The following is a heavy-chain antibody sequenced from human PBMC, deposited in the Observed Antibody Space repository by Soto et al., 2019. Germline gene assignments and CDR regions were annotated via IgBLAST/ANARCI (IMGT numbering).Heavy chain of an antibody. CDR3: ARDYAVCAGGYSGYDEKCSDYYYGMDV. CDR1: GFTFSSYW. J-gene: IGHJ6*02. CDR2: IKQDGSEK. V-gene: IGHV3-7*05. Sequence: EVQLVESGGGLVQPGGSLRLSCAASGFTFSSYWMSWVRQAPGKGLEWVANIKQDGSEKYYVDSVKGRFTISRDNAKNSLYLQMNSLRAEDTAVYYCARDYAVCAGGYSGYDEKCSDYYYGMDVWGQGTTVTVSS. D-gene: IGHD5-12*01.